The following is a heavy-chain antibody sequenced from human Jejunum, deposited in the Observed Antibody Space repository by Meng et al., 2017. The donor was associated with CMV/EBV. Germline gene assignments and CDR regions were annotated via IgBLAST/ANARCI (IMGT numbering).Heavy chain of an antibody. V-gene: IGHV4-4*07. D-gene: IGHD3-22*01. J-gene: IGHJ4*02. CDR2: ISPSGNI. CDR3: ARGESRGYYYFDY. Sequence: QLPRQEACPGLGRPSESRSLTCTVSGDSISNYFWSWIRQPAGKKLEWIGRISPSGNINYIPSLKGRVTMSLDTSNNQIFLNLTSVTAADTALYYCARGESRGYYYFDYWGQGILVTVSS. CDR1: GDSISNYF.